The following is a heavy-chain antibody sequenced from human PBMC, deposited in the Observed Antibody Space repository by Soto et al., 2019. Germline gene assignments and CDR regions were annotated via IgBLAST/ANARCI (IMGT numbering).Heavy chain of an antibody. CDR1: GYSFPNYW. CDR3: ARRVEQLAGHNWFDP. Sequence: EVQLVQSGAEVKRPGESLKISCKGSGYSFPNYWIAWVRQMPGQGLEWIGNIYPADSDTRYNPSFQGQVTMSVDKSTRTVFLQWRSLQASDSAAYYCARRVEQLAGHNWFDPWGQGTVVTVSS. CDR2: IYPADSDT. D-gene: IGHD6-13*01. V-gene: IGHV5-51*01. J-gene: IGHJ5*02.